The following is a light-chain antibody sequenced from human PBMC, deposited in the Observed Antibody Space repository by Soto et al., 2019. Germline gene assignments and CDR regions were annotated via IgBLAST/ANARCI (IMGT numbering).Light chain of an antibody. CDR2: AVS. CDR1: SSDVGLYDY. Sequence: SVLTQPASVSGSPGQSITISCTGTSSDVGLYDYVSWYQQHPGKAPQLMIYAVSNRPSGVSNRFSASKSGNTASLFISGLQAEYEADYYCSSYTSDSSYVFGSGPKVTV. V-gene: IGLV2-14*01. J-gene: IGLJ1*01. CDR3: SSYTSDSSYV.